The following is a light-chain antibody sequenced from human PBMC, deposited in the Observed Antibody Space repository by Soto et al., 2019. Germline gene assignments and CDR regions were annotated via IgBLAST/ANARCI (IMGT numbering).Light chain of an antibody. CDR1: QSVSSN. Sequence: EIEMTQSPATLSVSPGESATLSCRASQSVSSNLAWYQKKPGQAPRLLIYAISTGATGIPARFSGSGSGTEFTLTISSLHAEDFAVYYCQQYNQWPRTFGQGTTVEIK. J-gene: IGKJ1*01. V-gene: IGKV3-15*01. CDR2: AIS. CDR3: QQYNQWPRT.